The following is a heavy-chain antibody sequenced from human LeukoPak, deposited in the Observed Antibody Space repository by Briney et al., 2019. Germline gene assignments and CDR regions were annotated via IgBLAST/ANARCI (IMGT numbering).Heavy chain of an antibody. CDR1: GGSISSGGYY. CDR3: ARDRFGELGNWFDP. Sequence: PSETLSLTCTVSGGSISSGGYYWSWICQHPGKGLEWIGYIYYSGSTYYNPSLKSRVTISVDTSKNQFSLKLSSVTAADTAVYYCARDRFGELGNWFDPWGQGTLVTVSP. CDR2: IYYSGST. V-gene: IGHV4-31*03. J-gene: IGHJ5*02. D-gene: IGHD3-10*01.